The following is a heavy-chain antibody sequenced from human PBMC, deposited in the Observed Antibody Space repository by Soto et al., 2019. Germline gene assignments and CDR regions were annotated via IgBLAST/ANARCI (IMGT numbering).Heavy chain of an antibody. D-gene: IGHD6-13*01. Sequence: SETLCLTCTVSGGSISSYYWSWIRQPPGKGLEWIGYIYYSGSTNYNPSLKSRVTISVDTSKNQFSLKLSSVTAADTAVYYCARRGVAAFSRGFFDYWGQGTLVTVSS. CDR2: IYYSGST. V-gene: IGHV4-59*08. CDR1: GGSISSYY. J-gene: IGHJ4*02. CDR3: ARRGVAAFSRGFFDY.